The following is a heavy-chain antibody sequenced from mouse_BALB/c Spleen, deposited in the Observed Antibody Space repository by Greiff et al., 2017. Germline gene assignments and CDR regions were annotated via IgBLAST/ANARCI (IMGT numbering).Heavy chain of an antibody. J-gene: IGHJ2*01. V-gene: IGHV5-17*02. D-gene: IGHD2-3*01. CDR3: ARFDGYYALDY. CDR2: ISSGSSTI. Sequence: DVQLVESGGGLVKPGGSLKLSCAASGFTFSSFGMHWVRQAPEKGLEWVAYISSGSSTIYYADTVKGRFTISRDNPKNTLFLQMTSLRSEDTAMYYCARFDGYYALDYWGQGTTLTVSS. CDR1: GFTFSSFG.